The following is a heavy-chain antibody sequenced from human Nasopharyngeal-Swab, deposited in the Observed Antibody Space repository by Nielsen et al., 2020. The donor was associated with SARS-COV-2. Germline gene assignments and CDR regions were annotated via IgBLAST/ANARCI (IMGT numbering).Heavy chain of an antibody. Sequence: GGSLRLSCAASGFTFSSYEMNWVRQAPGKGLEWVSYISSSGSTIYYADSVKGRFTISRDNAKNSLYLQMNSLRAEDTAVYYCARDGGYYHGDLVYWGQGTLVTVSS. D-gene: IGHD3-16*01. CDR2: ISSSGSTI. CDR3: ARDGGYYHGDLVY. J-gene: IGHJ4*02. CDR1: GFTFSSYE. V-gene: IGHV3-48*03.